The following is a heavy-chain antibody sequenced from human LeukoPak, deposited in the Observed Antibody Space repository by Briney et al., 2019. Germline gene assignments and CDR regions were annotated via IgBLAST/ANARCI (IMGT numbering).Heavy chain of an antibody. Sequence: SQTLSLTCAVSGGSISSGDYSWSWIRQPPGKGLEWIGYIFQSGSTYYNPSLKSRVTISVDRSKNQFSLKLSSVTAADTAVYYCARDGRSGFYNYDYWGQGTLVTVSS. J-gene: IGHJ4*02. V-gene: IGHV4-30-2*01. CDR3: ARDGRSGFYNYDY. CDR2: IFQSGST. CDR1: GGSISSGDYS. D-gene: IGHD1-26*01.